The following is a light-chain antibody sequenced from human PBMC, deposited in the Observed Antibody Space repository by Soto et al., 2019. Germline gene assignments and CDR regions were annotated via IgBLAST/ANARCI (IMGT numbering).Light chain of an antibody. CDR2: GAS. CDR3: QQYSSSPWA. CDR1: QSVTSSY. Sequence: EIVLTQSPGTLSLSPGERATLSCRASQSVTSSYLAWYQQKPGQAPRLLIYGASSRATGIPDRFSGSGSGTDFAHTISRLEPEDFAVFYCQQYSSSPWAFGQGTKVEIK. V-gene: IGKV3-20*01. J-gene: IGKJ1*01.